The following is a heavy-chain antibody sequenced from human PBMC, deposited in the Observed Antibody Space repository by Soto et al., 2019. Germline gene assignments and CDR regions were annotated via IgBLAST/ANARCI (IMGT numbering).Heavy chain of an antibody. Sequence: GASVKVSCKTSVYTFTSYSIHWVLQAPGHRPEWMGRIIPADGTTNYSQKFQGRVTITGDVSTSTAYMELSSLRSEDTAVYYCASHLEYSRHSDYWGQGTLVNVPS. J-gene: IGHJ4*02. CDR2: IIPADGTT. V-gene: IGHV1-3*01. CDR3: ASHLEYSRHSDY. CDR1: VYTFTSYS. D-gene: IGHD6-6*01.